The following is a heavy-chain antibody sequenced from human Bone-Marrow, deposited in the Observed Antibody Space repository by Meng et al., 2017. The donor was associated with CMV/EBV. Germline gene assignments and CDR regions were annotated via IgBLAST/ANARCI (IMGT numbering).Heavy chain of an antibody. CDR1: GFTFNSYW. D-gene: IGHD6-19*01. CDR2: INNDGSST. V-gene: IGHV3-74*01. Sequence: GESLKISCAASGFTFNSYWMHWVRQAPGKGLVWVSRINNDGSSTSYADSVKGRFTISRDNAKNTLYLQMNSLRAEDTAVYYCARDTRDYTGWYPWGQGTLATVSS. CDR3: ARDTRDYTGWYP. J-gene: IGHJ5*02.